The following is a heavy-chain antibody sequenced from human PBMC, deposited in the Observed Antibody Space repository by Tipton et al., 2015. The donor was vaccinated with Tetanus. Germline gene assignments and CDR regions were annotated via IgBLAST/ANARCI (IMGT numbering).Heavy chain of an antibody. CDR2: VYYTGST. Sequence: TLSLTCTVSGDSVSGYYWSWIRQPPGKGLEWIGYVYYTGSTNHNPSLKSRVTISMDRSKNQISLQLTSLTVADTAVYYCARGGSYSYGPRGFDLWGRGTLVTVSS. CDR1: GDSVSGYY. D-gene: IGHD5-18*01. CDR3: ARGGSYSYGPRGFDL. J-gene: IGHJ2*01. V-gene: IGHV4-59*02.